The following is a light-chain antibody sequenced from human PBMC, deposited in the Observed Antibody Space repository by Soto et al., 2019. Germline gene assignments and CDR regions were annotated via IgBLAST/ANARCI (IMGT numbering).Light chain of an antibody. CDR3: RSYTSSSTLV. V-gene: IGLV2-14*01. CDR1: SSDVGGYNY. CDR2: VVS. Sequence: QSALTQPASVSGSPGQSITISCTGTSSDVGGYNYVSWYQQHPGKAPKLMIYVVSNRPSGVSNRFSDSKSGNTASLTISGLQAEDEADYYCRSYTSSSTLVFGTGTKLTVL. J-gene: IGLJ1*01.